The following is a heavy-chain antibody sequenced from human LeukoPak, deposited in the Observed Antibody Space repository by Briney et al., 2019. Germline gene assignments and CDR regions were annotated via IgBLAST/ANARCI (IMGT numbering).Heavy chain of an antibody. CDR1: GDALGTYY. D-gene: IGHD5-18*01. Sequence: SGTLSLTCSLSGDALGTYYWNWVRQTPGKGLEWIGHVTYETTAYNPSLKSRVTISLDTSKNESSLQLRSVTAADTAVYFCARDQRHSYGKYFDPWSQGILVSVSS. CDR2: VTYETT. V-gene: IGHV4-4*08. J-gene: IGHJ4*02. CDR3: ARDQRHSYGKYFDP.